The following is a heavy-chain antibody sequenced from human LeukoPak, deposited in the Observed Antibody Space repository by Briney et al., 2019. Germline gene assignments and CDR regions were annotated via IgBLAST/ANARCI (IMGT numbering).Heavy chain of an antibody. J-gene: IGHJ4*02. CDR3: ATGWILGATLTY. Sequence: PSETLSLTCAVSDYSISSGYYWGWIRQPPGNGLEWIGTIFHSGNTYYNPSLKSRVTISVDTSKNQFSLKLSSVTAADTAVYYCATGWILGATLTYWGQGTLVTVSS. D-gene: IGHD1-26*01. V-gene: IGHV4-38-2*01. CDR2: IFHSGNT. CDR1: DYSISSGYY.